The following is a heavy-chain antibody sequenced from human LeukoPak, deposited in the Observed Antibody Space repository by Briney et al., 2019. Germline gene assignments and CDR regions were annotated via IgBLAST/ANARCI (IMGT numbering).Heavy chain of an antibody. CDR3: ARSPWVPAAIRWKDWFDP. Sequence: PSQTLSLTCTVSGGSISSGDYYWSWIRQPPGKGLEWIGYIYYGGSTYYNPSLKSRVTISVDTSKNQFSLKLSSVTAADTAVYYCARSPWVPAAIRWKDWFDPWGQGTLVTVSS. J-gene: IGHJ5*02. V-gene: IGHV4-30-4*01. CDR1: GGSISSGDYY. D-gene: IGHD2-2*01. CDR2: IYYGGST.